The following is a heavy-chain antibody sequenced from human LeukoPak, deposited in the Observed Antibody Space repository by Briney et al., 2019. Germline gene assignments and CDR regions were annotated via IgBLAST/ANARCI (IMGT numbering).Heavy chain of an antibody. CDR3: ARVSVRGVGAIRKDVFDT. V-gene: IGHV4-61*02. Sequence: SETLSLTCTVSGDSMRHGNYYWTWIRQPAGKGLEWIGRIHTSGSTNYNPSLKSHFTISLDTSNNQFSLKLTSVTAADTAVYYCARVSVRGVGAIRKDVFDTWGQGTRVIVSS. CDR1: GDSMRHGNYY. J-gene: IGHJ3*02. D-gene: IGHD1-26*01. CDR2: IHTSGST.